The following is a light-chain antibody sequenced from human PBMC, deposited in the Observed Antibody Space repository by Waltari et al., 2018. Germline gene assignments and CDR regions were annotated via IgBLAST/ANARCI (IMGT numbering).Light chain of an antibody. CDR2: DAS. J-gene: IGKJ4*01. CDR3: QQRSDWLT. CDR1: QSVRTF. V-gene: IGKV3-11*01. Sequence: EVVLTQSPAILSLSPGERATLSCRASQSVRTFVAWYQQKPGQAPRRRIYDASNRATGIPARFSGSGSGTDFTLTISSLEPEDFAVYYCQQRSDWLTFGGGTRVEIK.